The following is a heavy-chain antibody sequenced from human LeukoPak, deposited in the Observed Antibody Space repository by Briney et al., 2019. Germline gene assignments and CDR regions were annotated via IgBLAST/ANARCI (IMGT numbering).Heavy chain of an antibody. J-gene: IGHJ6*03. CDR2: IYYSGST. CDR1: GGSISSSSYY. CDR3: ARVQGAVFEDILTGYVYYYYYYMDV. D-gene: IGHD3-9*01. V-gene: IGHV4-39*07. Sequence: SETLSLTCTVSGGSISSSSYYWGWIRQPPGKGLEWIGSIYYSGSTYYNPSLKSRVTISVDTSKNQFSLKLSSVTAADTAVYYCARVQGAVFEDILTGYVYYYYYYMDVWGKGTTVTVSS.